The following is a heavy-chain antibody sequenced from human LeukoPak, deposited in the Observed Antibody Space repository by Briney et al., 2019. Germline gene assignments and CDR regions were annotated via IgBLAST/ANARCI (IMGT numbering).Heavy chain of an antibody. CDR1: GFTFSDYY. CDR3: ARASITMVRGVITNGYYFDY. CDR2: ISSSSSYT. J-gene: IGHJ4*02. D-gene: IGHD3-10*01. Sequence: NAGGSLRLSCAASGFTFSDYYVSWIRQAPGKGLEWVSYISSSSSYTNYADSVKGRFTISRDNAKNSLYLQMNSLRAEDTAVYYCARASITMVRGVITNGYYFDYWGQGTLVTVSS. V-gene: IGHV3-11*05.